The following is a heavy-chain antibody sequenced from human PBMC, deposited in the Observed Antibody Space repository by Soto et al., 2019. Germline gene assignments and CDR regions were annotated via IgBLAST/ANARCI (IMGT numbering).Heavy chain of an antibody. J-gene: IGHJ6*02. CDR2: ISVSGGIT. Sequence: PGGSLRLSCAASGFTFSSYAMNWVRQAPGKGLELVSAISVSGGITYYADSVKGRFTISRDNSKNTLYLQMNSLRAEDTAVYYCAKDRGYSYGSESYGMDVWGQGTTVTVSS. CDR1: GFTFSSYA. D-gene: IGHD5-18*01. CDR3: AKDRGYSYGSESYGMDV. V-gene: IGHV3-23*01.